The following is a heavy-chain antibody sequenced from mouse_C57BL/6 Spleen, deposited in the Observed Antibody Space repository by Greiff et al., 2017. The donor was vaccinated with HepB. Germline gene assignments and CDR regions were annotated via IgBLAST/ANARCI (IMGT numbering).Heavy chain of an antibody. Sequence: QVQLQQSGPELVKPGASVKISCKASGYAFSSSWMNWVKQRPGKGLEWIGRIYPGDGDTNYNGKFKGKATLTADKSSSTAYMQLSSLTSEDSAVYFCARSGYDYDDFDYWGQGTTLTVSS. CDR2: IYPGDGDT. V-gene: IGHV1-82*01. J-gene: IGHJ2*01. D-gene: IGHD2-4*01. CDR3: ARSGYDYDDFDY. CDR1: GYAFSSSW.